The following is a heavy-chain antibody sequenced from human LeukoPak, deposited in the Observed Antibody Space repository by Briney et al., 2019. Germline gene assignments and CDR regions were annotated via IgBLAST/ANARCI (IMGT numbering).Heavy chain of an antibody. CDR2: IIPIFGTA. CDR3: AGGYCSGGSCWYVPDY. J-gene: IGHJ4*02. Sequence: SVKVSCKASGGTFSSYAISWVRQAPGQGLEWMGGIIPIFGTANYAQKFLGRVTITTDESTSTAYMELSSLRSEDTAVYYCAGGYCSGGSCWYVPDYWGQGTLITVSS. CDR1: GGTFSSYA. V-gene: IGHV1-69*05. D-gene: IGHD2-15*01.